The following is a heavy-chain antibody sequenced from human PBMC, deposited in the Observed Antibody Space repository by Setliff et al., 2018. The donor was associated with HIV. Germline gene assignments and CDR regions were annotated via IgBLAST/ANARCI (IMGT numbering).Heavy chain of an antibody. D-gene: IGHD6-25*01. Sequence: SETLSLTCSVSGGSIRSGGYCWSWIRQLPGKGLDWIGYIYYSGSSYYNPSLQSRVTISLDASRNQFSLELISLTAADTAIYYCARDQRLPGVQPPYWYFDLWGRGTLVTVSS. CDR2: IYYSGSS. J-gene: IGHJ2*01. V-gene: IGHV4-31*03. CDR1: GGSIRSGGYC. CDR3: ARDQRLPGVQPPYWYFDL.